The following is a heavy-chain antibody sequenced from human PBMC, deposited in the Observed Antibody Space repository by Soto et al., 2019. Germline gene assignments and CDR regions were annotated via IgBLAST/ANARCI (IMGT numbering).Heavy chain of an antibody. V-gene: IGHV1-46*01. CDR1: GYTITSYY. CDR2: INPSGGST. D-gene: IGHD4-17*01. Sequence: ASVKVSCKASGYTITSYYLHWVRQAPGQGLEWMGIINPSGGSTGYAQKFQGRVTLTREMYTSTVYMELGSLRSEDTAVYYCARDPDYGGNHNWFDPWGQGTLVTVSS. J-gene: IGHJ5*02. CDR3: ARDPDYGGNHNWFDP.